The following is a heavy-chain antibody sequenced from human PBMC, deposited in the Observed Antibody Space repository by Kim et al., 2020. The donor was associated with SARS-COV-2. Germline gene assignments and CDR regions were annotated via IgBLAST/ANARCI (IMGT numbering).Heavy chain of an antibody. Sequence: SETLSLTCTVSGGSISSGGYYWIWIRQHTGKGLEWIGYIYYSGSTYYNPSLNSRVTISVDTSKNQLSLKLSSVTAADASVYYCARVARITIFGVVNSAF. CDR1: GGSISSGGYY. V-gene: IGHV4-31*03. D-gene: IGHD3-3*01. CDR2: IYYSGST. J-gene: IGHJ3*01. CDR3: ARVARITIFGVVNSAF.